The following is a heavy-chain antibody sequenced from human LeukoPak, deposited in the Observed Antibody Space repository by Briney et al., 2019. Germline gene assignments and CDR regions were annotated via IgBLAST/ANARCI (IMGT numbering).Heavy chain of an antibody. D-gene: IGHD6-19*01. CDR1: GYTFSNYY. CDR2: INPSGGST. V-gene: IGHV1-46*01. J-gene: IGHJ4*02. Sequence: GASVKVSCKASGYTFSNYYIHWVRQAPGQGLEWMGIINPSGGSTSYAQKFQGRVTMTTDTSMPTVYMGLSSLRSEDTAVYHCARALYGSAFAIGYWGQGTLVTVSS. CDR3: ARALYGSAFAIGY.